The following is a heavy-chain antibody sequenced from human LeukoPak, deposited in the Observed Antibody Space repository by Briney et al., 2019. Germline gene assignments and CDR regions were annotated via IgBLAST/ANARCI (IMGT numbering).Heavy chain of an antibody. V-gene: IGHV4-4*07. CDR1: GGSISSYY. J-gene: IGHJ3*02. Sequence: SETLSLTCTVSGGSISSYYWSWIRQPAGKGLEWIGRIYTSGSTNYNPSLRSRVTMSVDTSKNQFSLKLSSVTAADTAVYYCARGSVVQAAIVRDLALDIWGQGTMVTVSS. CDR3: ARGSVVQAAIVRDLALDI. D-gene: IGHD2-2*02. CDR2: IYTSGST.